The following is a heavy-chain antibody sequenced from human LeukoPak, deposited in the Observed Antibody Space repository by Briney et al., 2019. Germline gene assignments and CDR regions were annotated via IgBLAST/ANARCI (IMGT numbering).Heavy chain of an antibody. CDR3: ARDSLTIFGVVFDY. J-gene: IGHJ4*02. CDR1: GFTFSSYT. D-gene: IGHD3-3*01. V-gene: IGHV3-21*01. Sequence: GGSLRLSCAASGFTFSSYTMNWVRQAPGKGLEWVSSISSSSSLIYYADSVKGRFTISRDNANNSLYLQMNSLRAEDTAVYYCARDSLTIFGVVFDYWGQGILVTVSS. CDR2: ISSSSSLI.